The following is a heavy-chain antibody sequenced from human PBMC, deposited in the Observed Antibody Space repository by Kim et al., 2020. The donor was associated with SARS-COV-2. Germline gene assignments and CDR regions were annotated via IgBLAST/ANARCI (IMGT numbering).Heavy chain of an antibody. CDR3: ARDLRFGELLYPDY. V-gene: IGHV3-48*02. J-gene: IGHJ4*02. CDR1: GFTFSSYS. CDR2: ISSSSSTI. D-gene: IGHD3-10*01. Sequence: GGSLRLSCAASGFTFSSYSMNWVRQAPGKGLEWVSYISSSSSTIYYADSVKGRFTISRDNAKNSLYLQMNSLRDEDTAVYYCARDLRFGELLYPDYWGQGTLVTVSS.